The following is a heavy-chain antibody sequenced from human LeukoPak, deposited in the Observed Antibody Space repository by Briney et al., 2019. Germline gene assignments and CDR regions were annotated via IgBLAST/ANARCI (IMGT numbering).Heavy chain of an antibody. V-gene: IGHV4-30-4*01. CDR2: IYYSGST. D-gene: IGHD4-17*01. J-gene: IGHJ2*01. CDR3: ARYFIPDYGDYVAWYFDL. Sequence: PSQTLSLTCTVSGGSISSGDYYWSWIRQPPGKGLEWIGYIYYSGSTYYNPSLKSRVTISVDTSKNQFSLKLSSVTAADTAVYYCARYFIPDYGDYVAWYFDLWGRGTLVTVSS. CDR1: GGSISSGDYY.